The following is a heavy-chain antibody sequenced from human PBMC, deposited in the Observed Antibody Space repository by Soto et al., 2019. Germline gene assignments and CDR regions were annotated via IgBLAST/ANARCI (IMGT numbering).Heavy chain of an antibody. CDR1: GFTFSSYA. D-gene: IGHD2-2*01. CDR2: ISGSGGST. V-gene: IGHV3-23*01. J-gene: IGHJ4*02. Sequence: EVQLLESGGGLVQPGGSLRLSCAASGFTFSSYAMSWVRQAPGKGLEGVSAISGSGGSTYYADSVKGRFTISRDNSKNTLYLQMNSLRAEDTAVYYCATRIVVVPAARIDYWGQGTLVTVSS. CDR3: ATRIVVVPAARIDY.